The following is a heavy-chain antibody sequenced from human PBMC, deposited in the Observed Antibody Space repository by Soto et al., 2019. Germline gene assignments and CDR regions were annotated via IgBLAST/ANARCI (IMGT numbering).Heavy chain of an antibody. D-gene: IGHD3-22*01. J-gene: IGHJ4*02. CDR2: ISGTGGST. V-gene: IGHV3-23*01. Sequence: GGSLRLSCAASGFTFSSYAMSWVRQAPGKGLEWVSAISGTGGSTYYADSVKGRFTISRDNSKNTLYLQMNSLRAEDTAVYYCAKDQYTYYYDSSGYRSYFDYWGQGTLVTVSS. CDR3: AKDQYTYYYDSSGYRSYFDY. CDR1: GFTFSSYA.